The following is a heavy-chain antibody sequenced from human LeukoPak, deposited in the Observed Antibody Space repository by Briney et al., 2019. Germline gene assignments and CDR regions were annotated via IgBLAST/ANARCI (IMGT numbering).Heavy chain of an antibody. CDR1: GCTFTGSY. CDR3: AGGGSSSCYGICLYNWFDP. CDR2: INPKRGDT. Sequence: ASVKVSCKASGCTFTGSYIHWVRQAPGQGLEWMGWINPKRGDTYYAQKFLGRVTMTRDTSISTAYMELSSLRSDDTAVYYCAGGGSSSCYGICLYNWFDPWGQGTLVTVSS. D-gene: IGHD2-2*01. V-gene: IGHV1-2*02. J-gene: IGHJ5*02.